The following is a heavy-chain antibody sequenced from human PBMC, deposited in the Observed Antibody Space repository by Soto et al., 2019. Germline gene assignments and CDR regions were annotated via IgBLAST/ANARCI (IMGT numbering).Heavy chain of an antibody. J-gene: IGHJ6*03. D-gene: IGHD2-15*01. CDR3: ARSVVTYYYYYMDV. CDR1: GGTFSGYY. V-gene: IGHV4-34*01. Sequence: SETLSLTCAVYGGTFSGYYWSWIRPPPGKGLEWIGEINHSGSTNYNPSLKSRVTISVDTSKNQFSLKLSSVTAADTAVYYCARSVVTYYYYYMDVWGKGTTVTVSS. CDR2: INHSGST.